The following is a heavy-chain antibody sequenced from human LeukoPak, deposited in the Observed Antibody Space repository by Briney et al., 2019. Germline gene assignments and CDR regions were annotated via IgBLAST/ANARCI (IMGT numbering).Heavy chain of an antibody. J-gene: IGHJ6*02. CDR2: ISAYNGNT. CDR1: GYTFTSYG. V-gene: IGHV1-18*01. CDR3: ARDIVVVPAAILDYYYYGMDV. D-gene: IGHD2-2*02. Sequence: ASVKVSCKASGYTFTSYGISWVRQAPGQGLEWMGWISAYNGNTNYAQKLQGRVTMTTDTSTSTAYMELRSLRSDDTAVYYCARDIVVVPAAILDYYYYGMDVWGQGTRSPSP.